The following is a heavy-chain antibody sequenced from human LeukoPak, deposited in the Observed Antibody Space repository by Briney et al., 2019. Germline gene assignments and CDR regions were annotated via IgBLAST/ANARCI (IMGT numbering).Heavy chain of an antibody. CDR2: IYTSGSI. V-gene: IGHV4-61*05. CDR3: ARAAGRGSTSGLDFDY. J-gene: IGHJ4*02. CDR1: GGSISSSSYY. D-gene: IGHD2-2*01. Sequence: SETLSLTCTVSGGSISSSSYYWGWVRQPPGKGLEWIGRIYTSGSINYNPSLKSRVTMSVDTSKNQFSLKLTSVTAADTAVYYCARAAGRGSTSGLDFDYWGQGTLVTVSS.